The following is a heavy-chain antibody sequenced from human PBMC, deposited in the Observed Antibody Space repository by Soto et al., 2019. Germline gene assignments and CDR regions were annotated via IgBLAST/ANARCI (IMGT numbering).Heavy chain of an antibody. V-gene: IGHV3-74*01. D-gene: IGHD2-21*02. CDR3: ARVAYTVTAYYYYYYMDV. CDR2: INSDGSST. Sequence: PGGSLRLSCAASGFTFSSYWMHWVRQAPGKGLVWVSRINSDGSSTSYADSVKGRFTISRDNAKNTLYLQMNSLRAEDTAVYYFARVAYTVTAYYYYYYMDVWGKGTTVTVSS. J-gene: IGHJ6*03. CDR1: GFTFSSYW.